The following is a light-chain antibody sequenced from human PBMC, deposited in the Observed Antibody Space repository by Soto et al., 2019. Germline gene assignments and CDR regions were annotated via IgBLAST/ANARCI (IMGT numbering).Light chain of an antibody. Sequence: QSVLTQPPSASGTPVQRVTIACSGSSSNIGSNTVNWYQQLPGTAPKVLIYSNNQRPSGVPDRFSGSKSATSASLAISGLQSDDESEYYCAAWDDSLNGVVFGGGTKVTVL. V-gene: IGLV1-44*01. CDR3: AAWDDSLNGVV. CDR2: SNN. CDR1: SSNIGSNT. J-gene: IGLJ2*01.